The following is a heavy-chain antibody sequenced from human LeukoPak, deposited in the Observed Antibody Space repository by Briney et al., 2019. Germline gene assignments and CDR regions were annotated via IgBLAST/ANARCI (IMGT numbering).Heavy chain of an antibody. D-gene: IGHD2-2*01. J-gene: IGHJ4*02. CDR2: INSDGSST. Sequence: LSGGSLRLSCAASGFIVSNYWMHWVRQAPGKGLVWVSRINSDGSSTSYADSVKGRFTISRDNAKNTLYLQMNSLRAEDTAVYYCARRVVVPAVPYYFDYWGQGTLVTVSS. CDR1: GFIVSNYW. CDR3: ARRVVVPAVPYYFDY. V-gene: IGHV3-74*01.